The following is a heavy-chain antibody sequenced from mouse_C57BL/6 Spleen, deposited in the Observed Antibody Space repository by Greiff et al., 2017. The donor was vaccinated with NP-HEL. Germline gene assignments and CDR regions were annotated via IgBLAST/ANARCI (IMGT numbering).Heavy chain of an antibody. CDR2: INPNNGGT. CDR1: GYTFTDYN. J-gene: IGHJ1*03. D-gene: IGHD3-1*01. V-gene: IGHV1-22*01. CDR3: ARSGILSVYWYFDV. Sequence: EVQLQQSGPELVKPGASVKMSCKASGYTFTDYNMHWVKQSHGKSLEWIGYINPNNGGTSYNQKFKGKATLTVNKSSSTAYMELRSLTSEDSAVYYCARSGILSVYWYFDVWGTGTTVTVSS.